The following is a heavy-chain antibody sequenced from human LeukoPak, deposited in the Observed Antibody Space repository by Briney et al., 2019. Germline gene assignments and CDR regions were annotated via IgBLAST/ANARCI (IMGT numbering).Heavy chain of an antibody. D-gene: IGHD5-18*01. V-gene: IGHV4-38-2*02. CDR3: ASRIQLSNNFDY. J-gene: IGHJ4*02. CDR1: GYSISSGYY. CDR2: IYHSGNT. Sequence: SETLSLTCTVSGYSISSGYYWGWIRQPPGKGLEWIGSIYHSGNTYYKSSLKSRVTISVDTSKNQFSLKLSSVTAADTAVYYCASRIQLSNNFDYWGQGTLVTVSS.